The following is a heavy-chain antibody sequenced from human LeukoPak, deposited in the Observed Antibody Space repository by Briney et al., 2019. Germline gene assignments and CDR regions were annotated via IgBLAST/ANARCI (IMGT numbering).Heavy chain of an antibody. CDR3: ARVESDTMVRGPIANAFDI. D-gene: IGHD3-10*01. CDR1: GGSISSGSYY. V-gene: IGHV4-61*02. Sequence: PSQTLSLTCTVSGGSISSGSYYWSWIRQPAGKGLEWIGRIYTSGSTNYNPSLKSRVTISVDTSKNQFSLKLSSVTAADTAVYYCARVESDTMVRGPIANAFDIWGQGTMVTVSS. CDR2: IYTSGST. J-gene: IGHJ3*02.